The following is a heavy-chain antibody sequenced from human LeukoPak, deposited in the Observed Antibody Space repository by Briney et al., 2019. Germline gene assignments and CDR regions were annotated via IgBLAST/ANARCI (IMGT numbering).Heavy chain of an antibody. Sequence: GASVKLSCKASGGTFSSYAISWVRQAPGQGLEWVGGIIPIVATANYAQKFQGRVTITADESTSTAYMELSSLRSEDTAVYYCARVSPYSSSWYGTGGYFDYWGQGTLVTVSS. CDR2: IIPIVATA. V-gene: IGHV1-69*13. CDR1: GGTFSSYA. CDR3: ARVSPYSSSWYGTGGYFDY. J-gene: IGHJ4*02. D-gene: IGHD6-13*01.